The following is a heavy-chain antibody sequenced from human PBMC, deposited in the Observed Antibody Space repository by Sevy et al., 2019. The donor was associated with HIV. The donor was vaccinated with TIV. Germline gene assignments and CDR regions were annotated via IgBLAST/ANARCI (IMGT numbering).Heavy chain of an antibody. J-gene: IGHJ6*02. Sequence: GGSLRLSRAVSGFTFNTYNMNWVRQAPGKGLEWVSYISYTSTTIYYADSVRGRFTISRDNAKNTLYLQMNSLGDEDTAGYYCASSDATSRFGYYYFAMDFWGQGTSVTVSS. CDR2: ISYTSTTI. D-gene: IGHD3-22*01. CDR3: ASSDATSRFGYYYFAMDF. V-gene: IGHV3-48*02. CDR1: GFTFNTYN.